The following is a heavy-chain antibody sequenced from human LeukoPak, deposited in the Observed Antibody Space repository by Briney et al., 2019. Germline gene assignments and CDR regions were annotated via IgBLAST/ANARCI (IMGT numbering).Heavy chain of an antibody. CDR3: TVETGGDYPHFDY. J-gene: IGHJ4*02. CDR2: ISSSSYI. D-gene: IGHD4-17*01. V-gene: IGHV3-21*01. Sequence: GGSLRLSCAASGFTFSSYNMNWVRQAPGKGLECVSSISSSSYIYYADSVKGRFTISRDNAKNSLYLQMNSLRAEDSAVYSCTVETGGDYPHFDYWGQGTLVTVSS. CDR1: GFTFSSYN.